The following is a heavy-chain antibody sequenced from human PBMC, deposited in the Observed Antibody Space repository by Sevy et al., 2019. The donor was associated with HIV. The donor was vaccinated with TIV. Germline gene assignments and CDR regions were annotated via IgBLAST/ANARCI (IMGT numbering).Heavy chain of an antibody. Sequence: SETLSLTCTVSGGSISSYYWSWIRQPPGKGLEWIGYIYYSGSTNYNPSLKSRVTISVDTSKNQFSLKLSSVTAADTAVYYCASAHYDILTGYQLDYWGQGTLVTVSS. CDR2: IYYSGST. V-gene: IGHV4-59*01. CDR3: ASAHYDILTGYQLDY. D-gene: IGHD3-9*01. J-gene: IGHJ4*02. CDR1: GGSISSYY.